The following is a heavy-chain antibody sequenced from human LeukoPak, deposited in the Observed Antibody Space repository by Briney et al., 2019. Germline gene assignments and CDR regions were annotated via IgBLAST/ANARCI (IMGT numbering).Heavy chain of an antibody. D-gene: IGHD5-18*01. CDR2: IYTSGST. Sequence: PSETLSLTCTVSGGSISSSSYYWGWIRQPAGKGLEWIGRIYTSGSTNYNPSLKSRVTISVDTSKNQFSLKLSSVTAADTAVYYCASSRGRRGYSYGNFDYWGQGTLVTVSS. CDR1: GGSISSSSYY. V-gene: IGHV4-61*02. J-gene: IGHJ4*02. CDR3: ASSRGRRGYSYGNFDY.